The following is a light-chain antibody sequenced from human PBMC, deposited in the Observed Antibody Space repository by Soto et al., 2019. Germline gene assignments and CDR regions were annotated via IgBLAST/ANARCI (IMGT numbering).Light chain of an antibody. CDR3: CSYAGSSTI. CDR2: EGS. J-gene: IGLJ2*01. V-gene: IGLV2-23*01. CDR1: SSDVGRYNL. Sequence: QSVLTQPASVSGSPGQSITISCTGTSSDVGRYNLVSWYQQHPGNAPKVIIYEGSNRPTGVSNRFSGSKSGNTASLTISGLQAEDEADYYCCSYAGSSTIFGGGTKLTVL.